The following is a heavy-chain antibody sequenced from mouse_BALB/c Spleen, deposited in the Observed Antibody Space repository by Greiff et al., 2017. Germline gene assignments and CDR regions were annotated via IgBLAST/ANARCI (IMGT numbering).Heavy chain of an antibody. J-gene: IGHJ1*01. CDR2: IRNKANGYTT. V-gene: IGHV7-3*02. CDR3: ARGNWDWYFEV. Sequence: EVQGVESGGGLVQPGGSLRLSCATSGFTFTDYYMSWVRQPPGKALEWLGFIRNKANGYTTEYSASVKGRFTISRDNSQSILYLQMNTLRAEDSATYYCARGNWDWYFEVWGAGTTVTVSS. CDR1: GFTFTDYY. D-gene: IGHD4-1*01.